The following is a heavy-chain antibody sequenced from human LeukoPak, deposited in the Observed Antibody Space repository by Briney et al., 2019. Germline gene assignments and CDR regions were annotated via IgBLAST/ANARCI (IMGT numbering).Heavy chain of an antibody. D-gene: IGHD1-26*01. CDR2: IKSGGSST. CDR1: GFILSSYW. J-gene: IGHJ4*02. Sequence: GGSLSLSRAPSGFILSSYWMRWVGQAPGKGLVCVSRIKSGGSSTSYADSVKGRFTISRDNAKNTLYLQMNSLRAEDTAVYSCARDTVIPYSQVGTTKDWGQGTLVTVSS. CDR3: ARDTVIPYSQVGTTKD. V-gene: IGHV3-74*01.